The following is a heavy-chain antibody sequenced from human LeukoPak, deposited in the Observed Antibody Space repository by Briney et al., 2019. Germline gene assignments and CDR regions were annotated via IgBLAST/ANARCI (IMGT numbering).Heavy chain of an antibody. V-gene: IGHV4-59*12. CDR2: IYYSGST. J-gene: IGHJ2*01. Sequence: SETLSLTRTVSGGSISSYYWSWIRQPPGKGLEWIGYIYYSGSTNYNPSLKSRVTMSVDTSKNQFSLKLSSVTAADTAVYYCARDQGAYCGGDCYHSYWYFDLWGRGTLVTVSS. D-gene: IGHD2-21*02. CDR3: ARDQGAYCGGDCYHSYWYFDL. CDR1: GGSISSYY.